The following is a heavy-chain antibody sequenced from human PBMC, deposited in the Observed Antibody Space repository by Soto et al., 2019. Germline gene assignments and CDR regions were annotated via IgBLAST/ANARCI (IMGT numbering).Heavy chain of an antibody. V-gene: IGHV3-33*01. CDR3: ARDYFVLPRRVVDY. J-gene: IGHJ4*02. CDR2: IWYDGSYK. D-gene: IGHD3-9*01. CDR1: GFTFSSYG. Sequence: QVQLVESGGGVVQPGRSLRLSCAASGFTFSSYGMHWVRQAPGKGLEWVAVIWYDGSYKYYADSVKGRFTISRDNSKNTVYLQLNSLRAEDTAVYYCARDYFVLPRRVVDYWGRGTLVTVSS.